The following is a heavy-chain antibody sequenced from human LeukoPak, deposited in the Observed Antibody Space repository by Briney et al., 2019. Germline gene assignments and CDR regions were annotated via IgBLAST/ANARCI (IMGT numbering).Heavy chain of an antibody. CDR1: GYTFTSYG. V-gene: IGHV1-18*01. J-gene: IGHJ4*02. Sequence: ASVKVSCKASGYTFTSYGISWVRQAPGQGLEWMGWISAYNGNTNYAQKPQGRVTMTTDTSTSTAYMELRSLRSDDTAVYYCARAMSGSYYYAYFDYWGQGTLVTVSS. CDR3: ARAMSGSYYYAYFDY. CDR2: ISAYNGNT. D-gene: IGHD1-26*01.